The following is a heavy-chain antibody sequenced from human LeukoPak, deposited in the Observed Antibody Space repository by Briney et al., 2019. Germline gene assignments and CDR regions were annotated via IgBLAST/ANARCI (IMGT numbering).Heavy chain of an antibody. V-gene: IGHV4-4*07. D-gene: IGHD3-3*01. CDR1: GGSISSYY. CDR2: IYTSGST. J-gene: IGHJ4*02. Sequence: SETLSLTCTVSGGSISSYYWSWIRQPAGKGLEWIGRIYTSGSTNYNPSLKSRVTMSVDTSKNQFSLRLSSVTAADTAVYYCARVDFWSGYLDYWGQGTLVTVSS. CDR3: ARVDFWSGYLDY.